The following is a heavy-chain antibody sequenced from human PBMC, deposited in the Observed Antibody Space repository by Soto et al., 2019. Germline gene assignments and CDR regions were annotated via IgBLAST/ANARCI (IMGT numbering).Heavy chain of an antibody. V-gene: IGHV4-30-2*01. CDR2: IYHSGST. CDR1: GDSLSSGPYS. J-gene: IGHJ4*02. D-gene: IGHD7-27*01. CDR3: ARRGAWGYYFDV. Sequence: QPQLQESGSGLVKPSQTLSLTCAVSGDSLSSGPYSWSWIRQPPGKGLEWIGYIYHSGSTYYTPYLRSRVFMSVDRSKNQFSLHLSSVTAADTAMYFCARRGAWGYYFDVWGQGALVTVAS.